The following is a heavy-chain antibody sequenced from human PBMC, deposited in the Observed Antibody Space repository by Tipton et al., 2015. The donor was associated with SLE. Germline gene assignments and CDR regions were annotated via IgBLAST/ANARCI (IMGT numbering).Heavy chain of an antibody. V-gene: IGHV4-61*05. J-gene: IGHJ5*02. CDR3: ATSISMRSWFDP. Sequence: TLSLTCTVSGDSISGTTYSWAWIRQSPGRGLEWVGYISYSGNTNYNPSLQSRVTMSIDASKKQVSLRLSSVTAADTAVYYCATSISMRSWFDPWAQGTLVTVAS. CDR1: GDSISGTTYS. D-gene: IGHD3-22*01. CDR2: ISYSGNT.